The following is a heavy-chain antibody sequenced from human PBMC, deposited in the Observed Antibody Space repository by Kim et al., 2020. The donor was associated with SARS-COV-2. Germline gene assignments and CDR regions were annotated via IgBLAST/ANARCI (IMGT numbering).Heavy chain of an antibody. V-gene: IGHV3-21*01. Sequence: GGSLRLSCAASGFTFSSYSMNWVRQAPGKGLEWVSSISSSSSYIYYADSVKGRFTISRDNAKNSLYLQMNSLRAEDTAVYYCARWVDGVVVTAGGRRTNEYYFDYWGQGTLVTVSS. CDR1: GFTFSSYS. D-gene: IGHD2-21*02. J-gene: IGHJ4*02. CDR3: ARWVDGVVVTAGGRRTNEYYFDY. CDR2: ISSSSSYI.